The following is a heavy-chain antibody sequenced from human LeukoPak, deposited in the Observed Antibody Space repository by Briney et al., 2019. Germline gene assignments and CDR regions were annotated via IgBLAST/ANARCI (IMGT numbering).Heavy chain of an antibody. Sequence: GESLKISCKGSGYSFTSYWIGWVRQMPGKGLEWMGIIYPGDSDTRYSPSFQGQVTISADKSISTAYLQWSSLKASDTAMYYCARYRQLYYYDSSGRKRHNWFDPWGQGTLVTVSS. CDR1: GYSFTSYW. D-gene: IGHD3-22*01. CDR2: IYPGDSDT. CDR3: ARYRQLYYYDSSGRKRHNWFDP. V-gene: IGHV5-51*01. J-gene: IGHJ5*02.